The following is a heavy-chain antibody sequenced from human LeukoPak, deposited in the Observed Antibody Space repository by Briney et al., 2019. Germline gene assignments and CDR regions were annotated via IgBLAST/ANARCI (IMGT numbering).Heavy chain of an antibody. Sequence: SETLSLTCAVDGGSVSGYYWSWIRQPPGKGLEWIGEINHSGSTNYNPSLKSRVTISVDTSKNQFSLKLSSVTAADTAVYYCARGIHYYDSSGAYYYYYMDVWRKGTTVTVPS. CDR3: ARGIHYYDSSGAYYYYYMDV. V-gene: IGHV4-34*01. CDR1: GGSVSGYY. D-gene: IGHD3-22*01. J-gene: IGHJ6*03. CDR2: INHSGST.